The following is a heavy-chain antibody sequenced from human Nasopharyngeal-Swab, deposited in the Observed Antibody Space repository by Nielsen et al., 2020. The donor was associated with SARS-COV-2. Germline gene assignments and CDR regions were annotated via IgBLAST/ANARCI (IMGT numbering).Heavy chain of an antibody. J-gene: IGHJ6*03. CDR3: AGDQLTAYGYYYYMDV. CDR1: GFTFDDYA. Sequence: SLKISCAASGFTFDDYAMHWVRQAPGKGLEWVACISWNSGTIGYADSVRGRFTISRDYSKNTLYLQMNSLRAEDTAVYYCAGDQLTAYGYYYYMDVWGRGTTVTVSS. CDR2: ISWNSGTI. V-gene: IGHV3-9*01. D-gene: IGHD3-9*01.